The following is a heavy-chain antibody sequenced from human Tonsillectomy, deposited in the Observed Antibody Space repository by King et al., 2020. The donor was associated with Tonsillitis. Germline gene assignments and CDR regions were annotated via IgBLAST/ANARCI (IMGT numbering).Heavy chain of an antibody. CDR3: ARDRLGSSGTVDY. J-gene: IGHJ4*02. D-gene: IGHD3-22*01. CDR1: GYSIRTAYY. Sequence: VQLQESGPGLVKPSETLSLTRAVSGYSIRTAYYWGWIRQPPGKGLEWIGSIYHSGSTYYSPSLKSRVTISVDTSKNQFSLKLSSVTAADTGVYYCARDRLGSSGTVDYWGQGTLVTVSS. V-gene: IGHV4-38-2*01. CDR2: IYHSGST.